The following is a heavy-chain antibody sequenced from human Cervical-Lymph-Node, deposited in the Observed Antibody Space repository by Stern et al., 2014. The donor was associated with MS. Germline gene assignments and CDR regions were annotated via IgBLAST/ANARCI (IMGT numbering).Heavy chain of an antibody. CDR2: IYPGDSDT. Sequence: EVQLVESGAEVKKPGESLKISCKGSGYSFSSYWIGWVRQMPGKGLEWMGLIYPGDSDTRYGPSFQGQVTISADKSISTAYLQWSSLKASDTAMYYCARHFQNSGGLGDAFDIWGQGTMVTVSS. CDR3: ARHFQNSGGLGDAFDI. CDR1: GYSFSSYW. J-gene: IGHJ3*02. D-gene: IGHD4-23*01. V-gene: IGHV5-51*01.